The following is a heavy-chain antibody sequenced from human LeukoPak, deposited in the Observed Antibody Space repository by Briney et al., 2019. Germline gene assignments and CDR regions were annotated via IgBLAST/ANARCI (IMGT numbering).Heavy chain of an antibody. J-gene: IGHJ6*02. D-gene: IGHD3-22*01. CDR2: INHSGST. Sequence: PSGTLSLTCAVYGGSFSGYYWSWIRQPPGKGLEWIGEINHSGSTNYNPSLKSRVTISVDTSKNQFSLKLSSVTAADTAVYYCARERYYYDSSGYYRYYYYYGMDVWGQGTTVTVSS. CDR1: GGSFSGYY. CDR3: ARERYYYDSSGYYRYYYYYGMDV. V-gene: IGHV4-34*01.